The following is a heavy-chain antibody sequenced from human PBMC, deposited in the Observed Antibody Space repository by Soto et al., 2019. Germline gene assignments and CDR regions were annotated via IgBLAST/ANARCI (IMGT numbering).Heavy chain of an antibody. CDR2: ISGSGGST. V-gene: IGHV3-23*01. CDR3: AKSGYGYYDSSGYYLPIDY. Sequence: GGSLRLSCAASGFTFSSYAMSWVRQAPGRGLEWVSAISGSGGSTYYADSVKGRFTISRDNSKNTLYLQMNSLRAEDTAVYYCAKSGYGYYDSSGYYLPIDYWGQGTLVTVSS. J-gene: IGHJ4*02. D-gene: IGHD3-22*01. CDR1: GFTFSSYA.